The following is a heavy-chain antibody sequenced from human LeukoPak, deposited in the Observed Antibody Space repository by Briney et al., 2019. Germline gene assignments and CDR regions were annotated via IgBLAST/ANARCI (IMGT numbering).Heavy chain of an antibody. Sequence: SETLSLTCAVYGGSFSGYYWSWIRQPPGKGLEWIGEINHSGSTNYNPSLKSRVTISVDTSKNQFSLKLSSVTAADTAVYYCAMITVTTGIDSWGQGTLVTVSS. CDR1: GGSFSGYY. D-gene: IGHD4-17*01. CDR2: INHSGST. CDR3: AMITVTTGIDS. V-gene: IGHV4-34*01. J-gene: IGHJ4*02.